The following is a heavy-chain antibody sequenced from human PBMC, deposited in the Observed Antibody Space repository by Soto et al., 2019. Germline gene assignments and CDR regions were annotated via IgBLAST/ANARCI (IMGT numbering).Heavy chain of an antibody. CDR3: ARADCSSTSCYLFPVELLFDY. V-gene: IGHV3-30-3*01. CDR1: GFTFSNYD. CDR2: ISYDGSNK. D-gene: IGHD2-2*01. Sequence: HVQLVESGGGVVQPGRSLRLSCAASGFTFSNYDMHWVRQATGKGLEWVAVISYDGSNKYYADSVKGRFTISRDNSKNTLYLQMNSLRAEDTAVYYSARADCSSTSCYLFPVELLFDYWGQGTLVTVSS. J-gene: IGHJ4*02.